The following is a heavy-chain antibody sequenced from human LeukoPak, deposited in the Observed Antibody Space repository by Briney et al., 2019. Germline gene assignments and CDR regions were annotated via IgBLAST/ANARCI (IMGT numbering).Heavy chain of an antibody. CDR1: GFTFGDYV. V-gene: IGHV3-49*04. Sequence: GGSLRHSCRASGFTFGDYVMTWVRQAPGKGLEWVGFIRSKVYGGTTEYAASVKGRFIISRDDSKSIAYLQMNSLKTEDTAVYYCTRDYGGFDYWGQGTLVTVSS. CDR2: IRSKVYGGTT. D-gene: IGHD4-23*01. J-gene: IGHJ4*02. CDR3: TRDYGGFDY.